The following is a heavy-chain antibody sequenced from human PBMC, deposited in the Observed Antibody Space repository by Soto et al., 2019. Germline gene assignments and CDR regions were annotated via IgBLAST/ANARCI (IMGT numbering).Heavy chain of an antibody. Sequence: ASVKVSCKASGYTFTSHGFSWVRQAPGQGLEWMGWISTYNGKTDYAQKFQGRVTMTADTRTNTGYMELRSLRSDDTAVYYCARLLTEGVTYREDAFDIWGQGTKVTVSS. D-gene: IGHD3-16*02. J-gene: IGHJ3*02. CDR3: ARLLTEGVTYREDAFDI. V-gene: IGHV1-18*01. CDR2: ISTYNGKT. CDR1: GYTFTSHG.